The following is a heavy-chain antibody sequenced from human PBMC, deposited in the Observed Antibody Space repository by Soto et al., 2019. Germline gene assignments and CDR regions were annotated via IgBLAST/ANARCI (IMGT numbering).Heavy chain of an antibody. J-gene: IGHJ4*02. V-gene: IGHV4-59*08. CDR3: ARVNDYGGNVADY. D-gene: IGHD4-17*01. CDR1: GGSIGTYY. Sequence: SETLSLTCTVSGGSIGTYYWSWIRQPPGKGLEWIGYIYYSGSTSYNPSLKSRVTISVDTAQNQFSLKLSSVTAADTAVYYCARVNDYGGNVADYWGQGTLVTVPQ. CDR2: IYYSGST.